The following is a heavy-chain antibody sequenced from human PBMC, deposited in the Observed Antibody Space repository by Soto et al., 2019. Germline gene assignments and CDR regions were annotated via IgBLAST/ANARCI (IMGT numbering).Heavy chain of an antibody. J-gene: IGHJ6*02. D-gene: IGHD6-6*01. CDR3: ARGRVAARNYYYYGMDV. Sequence: QVQLVQSGAEVKKPGSSVKVSCKASGGTFSSYAISWVRQAPGQGLEWMGGIIPIFGTANYAQKFQGRVTITADESTSTAYMELSSLRAEDTAGYYCARGRVAARNYYYYGMDVWGQGTTVTVSS. CDR1: GGTFSSYA. V-gene: IGHV1-69*01. CDR2: IIPIFGTA.